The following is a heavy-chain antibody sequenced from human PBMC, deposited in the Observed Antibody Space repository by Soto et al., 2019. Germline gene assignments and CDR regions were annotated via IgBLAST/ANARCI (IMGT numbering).Heavy chain of an antibody. Sequence: GGSLRLSCAASGFTFSSYGMHWVRQAPGKGLEWVAVIWYDGSNKYYADSVKGRFTISRDNSKNTLYLQMNSLRAEDTAVYYCARDLYYYGSGSYYGPSYYYYGMDVWGQGTTVTVSS. J-gene: IGHJ6*02. CDR2: IWYDGSNK. CDR3: ARDLYYYGSGSYYGPSYYYYGMDV. D-gene: IGHD3-10*01. V-gene: IGHV3-33*01. CDR1: GFTFSSYG.